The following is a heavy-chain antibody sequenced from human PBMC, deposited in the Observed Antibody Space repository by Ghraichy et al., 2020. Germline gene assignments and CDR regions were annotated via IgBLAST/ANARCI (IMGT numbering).Heavy chain of an antibody. CDR3: ARVRYSSSWPYYYGMDV. J-gene: IGHJ6*02. CDR2: IYTSGST. V-gene: IGHV4-4*07. CDR1: GGSISSYY. Sequence: SETLSLTCTVSGGSISSYYWSWIRQPAGKGLEWIGRIYTSGSTNYNPSLKSRVTMSVDTSKNQFSLKLSPVTAADTAVYYCARVRYSSSWPYYYGMDVWGQGTTVTVSS. D-gene: IGHD6-13*01.